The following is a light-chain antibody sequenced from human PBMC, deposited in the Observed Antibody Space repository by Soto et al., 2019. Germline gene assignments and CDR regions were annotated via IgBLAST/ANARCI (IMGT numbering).Light chain of an antibody. Sequence: DIQMTQSPSSLSASVGDRVTITCRASQSIRDWLAWYQQKPGKAPKLLIYKASSLESGVPSRFSGSGSGTEFTLTIGSLQPDDIGTYYCQQYNSYWWTFGQGTKV. CDR1: QSIRDW. J-gene: IGKJ1*01. V-gene: IGKV1-5*03. CDR3: QQYNSYWWT. CDR2: KAS.